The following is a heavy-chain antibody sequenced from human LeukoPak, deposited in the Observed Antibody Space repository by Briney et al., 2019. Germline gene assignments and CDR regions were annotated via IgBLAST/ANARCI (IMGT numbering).Heavy chain of an antibody. Sequence: ASVKASCKVSGYILTELSMHWVRQAPGKGLEWMGGFDPEDGETIYAQKFQGRVTMTEDTSTDTAYMELSSLRSEDTAVYYCATWAYYYDSSGSPAWGQGTLVTVSS. CDR3: ATWAYYYDSSGSPA. CDR2: FDPEDGET. D-gene: IGHD3-22*01. J-gene: IGHJ4*02. V-gene: IGHV1-24*01. CDR1: GYILTELS.